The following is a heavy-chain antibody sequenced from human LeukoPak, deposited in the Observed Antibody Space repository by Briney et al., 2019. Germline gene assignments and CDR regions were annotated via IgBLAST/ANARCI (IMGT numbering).Heavy chain of an antibody. J-gene: IGHJ6*02. CDR2: MYYSGNT. Sequence: SETLSLTCTVSGGSISRYYWSWIRQPPGKGLEWIGYMYYSGNTNYNPSLKSRVTISADTSKNQFSLKLSSVTAADTAVYYCARTDLRVRGALNYYYYGMDVWGQGTTVTVSS. CDR1: GGSISRYY. V-gene: IGHV4-59*01. CDR3: ARTDLRVRGALNYYYYGMDV. D-gene: IGHD3-10*01.